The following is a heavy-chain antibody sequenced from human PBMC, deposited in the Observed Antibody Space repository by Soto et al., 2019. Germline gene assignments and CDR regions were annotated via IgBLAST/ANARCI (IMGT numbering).Heavy chain of an antibody. CDR1: GYTFTSYG. CDR2: ISAYNGNT. D-gene: IGHD5-12*01. J-gene: IGHJ6*03. CDR3: ARDIPDIVATIRPYYYHYYMDV. Sequence: GASVKVSCKASGYTFTSYGISWVRQAPGQGLEWMGWISAYNGNTNYAQKLQGRVTMTTDTSTSTAYMELRSLRSDDTAVYYCARDIPDIVATIRPYYYHYYMDVWGKGTTVTVSS. V-gene: IGHV1-18*01.